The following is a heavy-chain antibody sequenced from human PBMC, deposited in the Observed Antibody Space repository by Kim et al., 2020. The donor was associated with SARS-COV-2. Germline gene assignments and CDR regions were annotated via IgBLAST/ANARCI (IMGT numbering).Heavy chain of an antibody. CDR1: GFTFSKAW. CDR2: IMSKTDGETI. D-gene: IGHD1-1*01. Sequence: GGSLRLSCAASGFTFSKAWMSWVRQAPGRGLECVGRIMSKTDGETIDYAAPVRDRFTISRADSKNTLFLQMNSLRTEDTGVYLCATGNVTNDAFDSWGQG. V-gene: IGHV3-15*01. CDR3: ATGNVTNDAFDS. J-gene: IGHJ3*02.